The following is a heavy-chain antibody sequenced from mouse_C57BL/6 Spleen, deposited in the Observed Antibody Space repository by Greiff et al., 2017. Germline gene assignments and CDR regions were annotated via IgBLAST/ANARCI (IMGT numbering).Heavy chain of an antibody. D-gene: IGHD2-4*01. V-gene: IGHV1-80*01. J-gene: IGHJ4*01. CDR1: GYAFSSYW. CDR2: IYPGDGDT. Sequence: VKVVESGAELVKPGASVKISRKASGYAFSSYWMNWVKQRPGKGLEWIGQIYPGDGDTNYNGKFKGKATLTADKSSSTAYMQLSSLTSEDSAVYFCARQRLYDYDAGYYYAMDYWGQGTSVTVSS. CDR3: ARQRLYDYDAGYYYAMDY.